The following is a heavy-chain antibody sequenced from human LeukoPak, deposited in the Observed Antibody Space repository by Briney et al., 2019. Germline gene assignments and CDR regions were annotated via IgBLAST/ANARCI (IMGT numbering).Heavy chain of an antibody. D-gene: IGHD3-10*01. CDR3: ARHEANPMVDCYYGMDV. CDR2: IYYSGST. J-gene: IGHJ6*02. V-gene: IGHV4-59*08. Sequence: SEILSLTCTVSGGSISSYYWSWIRQPPGKGLEWIGYIYYSGSTNYNPSLKSRVTISVDTSKSQFSLKLSSVTAADTAVYYCARHEANPMVDCYYGMDVWGQGTTVTVSS. CDR1: GGSISSYY.